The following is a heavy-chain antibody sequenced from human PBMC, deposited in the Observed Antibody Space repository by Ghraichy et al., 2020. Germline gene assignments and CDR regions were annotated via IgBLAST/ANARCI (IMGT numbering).Heavy chain of an antibody. J-gene: IGHJ5*02. CDR1: GFTFSSYA. D-gene: IGHD4-17*01. CDR3: VKAPTTERVNWFDP. CDR2: ISGSGGST. Sequence: GGSLRLSCAASGFTFSSYAMSWVRQAPGKGLEWVSAISGSGGSTYYADSVKGRFTISRDNSKNMLYLQMNSLRAEDTAVYYCVKAPTTERVNWFDPWGQGTLVTVSS. V-gene: IGHV3-23*01.